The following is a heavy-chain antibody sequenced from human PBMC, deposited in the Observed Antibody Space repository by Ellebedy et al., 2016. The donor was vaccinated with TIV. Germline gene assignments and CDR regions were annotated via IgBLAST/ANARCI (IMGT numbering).Heavy chain of an antibody. CDR3: AFSVRGLSGYYYGMDV. J-gene: IGHJ6*02. Sequence: AASVKVSCKTSGYIFTTYAISWVRQAPGQGLEWMGRIIPILGIANYAQKFQGRVTITADKSTSTAYMELSSLRSEDTAVYYCAFSVRGLSGYYYGMDVWGQGTTVTVSS. CDR1: GYIFTTYA. V-gene: IGHV1-69*04. CDR2: IIPILGIA. D-gene: IGHD3-16*02.